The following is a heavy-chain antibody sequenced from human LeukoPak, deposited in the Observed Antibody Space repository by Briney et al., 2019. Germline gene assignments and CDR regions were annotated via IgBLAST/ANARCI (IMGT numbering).Heavy chain of an antibody. CDR2: IYSGGST. CDR3: ARASGYYDILTGYYKPQYYFDY. CDR1: GFTFSSYG. J-gene: IGHJ4*02. Sequence: PGGSLRLSCAASGFTFSSYGILWVRQAPGKGLEWVSVIYSGGSTYYADSVKGRFTISRDNSKNTLYLQMNSLRAEDTAVYYCARASGYYDILTGYYKPQYYFDYWGQGTLVTVSS. D-gene: IGHD3-9*01. V-gene: IGHV3-NL1*01.